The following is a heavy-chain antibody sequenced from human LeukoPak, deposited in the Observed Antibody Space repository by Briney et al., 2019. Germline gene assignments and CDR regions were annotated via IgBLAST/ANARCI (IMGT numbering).Heavy chain of an antibody. CDR2: IYYSGST. CDR3: ARSYSSVTPDGFDY. D-gene: IGHD4-23*01. V-gene: IGHV4-59*01. CDR1: GGSISSYY. Sequence: SETLSLTYTVSGGSISSYYWSWIRQPPGKGLEWIGYIYYSGSTNYNPSLKSRVTISVDTSKNQFSLKLSSVTAADTAVYYCARSYSSVTPDGFDYWGQGTLVTVSS. J-gene: IGHJ4*02.